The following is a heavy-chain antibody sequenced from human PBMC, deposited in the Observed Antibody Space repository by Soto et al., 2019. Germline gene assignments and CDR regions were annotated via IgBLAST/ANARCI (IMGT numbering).Heavy chain of an antibody. V-gene: IGHV5-51*01. CDR1: GYKFGSAW. D-gene: IGHD3-3*02. Sequence: GESLKISCKGVGYKFGSAWIGWVRQMPGKGLEWMGIIKPGTSDIRYSPSCRGHVTISADEAVSTAYLQWSSLKASDTAMYYCARQLSHICDSWGQGTLVTVSA. J-gene: IGHJ4*02. CDR3: ARQLSHICDS. CDR2: IKPGTSDI.